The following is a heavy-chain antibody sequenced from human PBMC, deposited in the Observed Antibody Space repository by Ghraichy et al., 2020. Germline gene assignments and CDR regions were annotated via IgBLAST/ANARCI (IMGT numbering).Heavy chain of an antibody. J-gene: IGHJ4*02. CDR1: GFTFNTYT. D-gene: IGHD3-16*01. Sequence: GESLNISCAASGFTFNTYTMNWVRQAPGKGLEWVSSISSSSTYINYADSVKGRFTISRDNAKNSLYLQVNSLRAEDMAVYFCARDVPLGSVMAPFDDWGQGTLVTVSS. CDR2: ISSSSTYI. CDR3: ARDVPLGSVMAPFDD. V-gene: IGHV3-21*01.